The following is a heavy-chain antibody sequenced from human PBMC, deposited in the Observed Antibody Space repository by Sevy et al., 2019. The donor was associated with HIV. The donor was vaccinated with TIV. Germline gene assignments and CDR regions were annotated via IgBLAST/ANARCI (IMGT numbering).Heavy chain of an antibody. CDR3: VHRREDIVVVPAAIGWFDP. CDR1: GFSLSTSGVG. J-gene: IGHJ5*02. V-gene: IGHV2-5*02. CDR2: IYWDDDK. Sequence: SGPTLVNPTQTLTLTCTFSGFSLSTSGVGVGWIRQPPGKALEWLALIYWDDDKRYSPSLKSRLTITKDTSKNQVVLTMTNMDPVDTATYYCVHRREDIVVVPAAIGWFDPWGQGTLVTVSS. D-gene: IGHD2-2*01.